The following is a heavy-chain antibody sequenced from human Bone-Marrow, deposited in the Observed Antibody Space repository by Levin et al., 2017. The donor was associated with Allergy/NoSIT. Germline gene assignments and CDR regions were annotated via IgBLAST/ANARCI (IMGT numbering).Heavy chain of an antibody. Sequence: SETLSLTCAVSGGSISSGGYSWSWIRQPPGKGLEWIGYIYHSGSTYYNPSLKSRVTISMDRSTNHFSLNLTSVTAADTAVYFCAKSLWFGAYFDYWGQGTLLTVSS. CDR3: AKSLWFGAYFDY. J-gene: IGHJ4*02. CDR1: GGSISSGGYS. V-gene: IGHV4-30-2*01. CDR2: IYHSGST. D-gene: IGHD3-10*01.